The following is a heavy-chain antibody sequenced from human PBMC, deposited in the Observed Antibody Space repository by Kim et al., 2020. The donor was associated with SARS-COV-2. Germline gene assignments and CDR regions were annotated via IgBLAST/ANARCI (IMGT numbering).Heavy chain of an antibody. CDR3: ARDLGYGVGFDY. J-gene: IGHJ4*02. D-gene: IGHD4-17*01. V-gene: IGHV3-13*01. Sequence: YYPGSVKGRFTISRENAKNSLYLQMNSLRAGDTAVYYCARDLGYGVGFDYWGQGTLVTVSS.